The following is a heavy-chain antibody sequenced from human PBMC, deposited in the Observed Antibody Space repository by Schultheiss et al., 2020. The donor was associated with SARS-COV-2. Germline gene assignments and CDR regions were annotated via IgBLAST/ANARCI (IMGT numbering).Heavy chain of an antibody. Sequence: SGPTLVKPTETLTLTCTVSGFSLSNARMGVSWIRQPPGKALEWLAHIFSNDEKSYSTSLKSRLTISKDTSKSQVVLTMTIMDPVDTATYYCARSMTTVTNFDYWGQGTLVTVSS. CDR3: ARSMTTVTNFDY. CDR2: IFSNDEK. CDR1: GFSLSNARMG. V-gene: IGHV2-26*01. D-gene: IGHD4-11*01. J-gene: IGHJ4*02.